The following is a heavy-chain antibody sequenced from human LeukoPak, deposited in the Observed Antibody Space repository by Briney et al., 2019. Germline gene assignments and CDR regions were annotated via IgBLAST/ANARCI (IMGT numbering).Heavy chain of an antibody. Sequence: PEGSLRLSCAASGFTFSSYGMHWVRQAPGKGLERVAFIRYDGSNKYYADSVKGRFTISRDNSKNTLYLQMNSLRAEDTAVYYCAKDSSFKFLLDYWGQGTLVTVSS. D-gene: IGHD2-2*01. V-gene: IGHV3-30*02. CDR1: GFTFSSYG. J-gene: IGHJ4*02. CDR3: AKDSSFKFLLDY. CDR2: IRYDGSNK.